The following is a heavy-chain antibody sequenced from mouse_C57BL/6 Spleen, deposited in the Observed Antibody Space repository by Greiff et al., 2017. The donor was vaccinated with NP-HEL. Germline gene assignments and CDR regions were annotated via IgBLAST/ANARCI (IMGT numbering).Heavy chain of an antibody. D-gene: IGHD3-3*01. CDR1: GFTFSSYG. V-gene: IGHV5-6*01. J-gene: IGHJ2*01. CDR2: ISSGGSYT. CDR3: ARGGREGYYFDY. Sequence: EVQVVESGGDLVKPGGSLKLSCAASGFTFSSYGMSWVRQTPDKRLEWVATISSGGSYTYYPDSVKGRFTISRDNAKNTLYLQMSSLKSEDTAMYYCARGGREGYYFDYWGQGTTLTVSS.